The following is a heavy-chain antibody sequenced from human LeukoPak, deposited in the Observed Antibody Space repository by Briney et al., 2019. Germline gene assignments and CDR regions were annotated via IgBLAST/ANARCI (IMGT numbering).Heavy chain of an antibody. Sequence: GGSLRLSCAASGFPFSSYAMHWVRQAPGKGLEYVSAISSNGGSTYYANSVKGRFTISRDNSKNTLYLQMGSLRAEDMAVYYCARDERSGHFDYWGQGTLVTVSS. V-gene: IGHV3-64*01. CDR3: ARDERSGHFDY. D-gene: IGHD5-24*01. CDR2: ISSNGGST. CDR1: GFPFSSYA. J-gene: IGHJ4*02.